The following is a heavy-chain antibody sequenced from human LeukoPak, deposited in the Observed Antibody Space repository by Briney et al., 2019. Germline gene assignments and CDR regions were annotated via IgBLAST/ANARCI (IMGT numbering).Heavy chain of an antibody. J-gene: IGHJ5*02. V-gene: IGHV3-9*01. CDR2: ISWNSGSI. CDR1: GVTFDDYA. Sequence: PGGSLRLSCAASGVTFDDYAMHWVRQAPGKGLEWVSGISWNSGSIGYADSVKGRFTISRDNAKNSLYLQMNSLRAEDTALYYCAKGISGWFDPWGQGTLVTVSS. CDR3: AKGISGWFDP. D-gene: IGHD3-10*01.